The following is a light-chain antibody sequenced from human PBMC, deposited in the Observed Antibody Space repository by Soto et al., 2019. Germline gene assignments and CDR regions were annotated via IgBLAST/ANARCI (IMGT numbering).Light chain of an antibody. CDR2: WAS. Sequence: DIVMTQSPDSLAVSLGERATINCKSSQSVLYSSNNKNSVAWYQQKPGQPPQLLIYWASTRESGVPDRFSGSESGTDFTLTISSLQAEDVAVYYCQQYYNTRWTFGQGTKVGIK. CDR1: QSVLYSSNNKNS. CDR3: QQYYNTRWT. V-gene: IGKV4-1*01. J-gene: IGKJ1*01.